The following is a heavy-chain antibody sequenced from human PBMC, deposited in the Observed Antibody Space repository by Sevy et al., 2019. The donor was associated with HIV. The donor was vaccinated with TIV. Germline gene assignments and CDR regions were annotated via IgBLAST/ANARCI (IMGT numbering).Heavy chain of an antibody. Sequence: GSLRLSCAASGFTFSSYWMSWVRQAPGKGLEWVATMKEVGSEKSYVDSVKGRFTISRDNAKNSLYLQMNSLRVDDTALYYCVREGLGGFSYSLDCWGQGTLVTVSS. CDR2: MKEVGSEK. V-gene: IGHV3-7*01. CDR3: VREGLGGFSYSLDC. CDR1: GFTFSSYW. D-gene: IGHD5-18*01. J-gene: IGHJ4*02.